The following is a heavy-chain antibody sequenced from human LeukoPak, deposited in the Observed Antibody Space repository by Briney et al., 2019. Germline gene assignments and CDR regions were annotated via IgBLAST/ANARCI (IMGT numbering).Heavy chain of an antibody. D-gene: IGHD6-13*01. J-gene: IGHJ5*02. CDR3: ARGSSSSWYWFDP. Sequence: SETLSLTSTVSGGSISIYYWSWLRQPAGKGLEWIGRIYSSGSTNYNPSLKSRVTMSVDTSKNQFSLKLSSVTAADTAVYYCARGSSSSWYWFDPWGQGTLVTVSS. CDR1: GGSISIYY. CDR2: IYSSGST. V-gene: IGHV4-4*07.